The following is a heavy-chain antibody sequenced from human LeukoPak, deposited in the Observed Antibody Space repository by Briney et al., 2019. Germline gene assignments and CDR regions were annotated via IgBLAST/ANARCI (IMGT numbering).Heavy chain of an antibody. J-gene: IGHJ5*02. CDR1: GGSFSGYY. V-gene: IGHV4-34*01. D-gene: IGHD3-10*01. Sequence: PSQTLSLTCAVYGGSFSGYYWSWIRQPPGKGLEWIGEINHSGSTNYNPSLKSRVTISVDTSKNQFSLKLSSVTAADTAVYYCARLIRVYYYGSGSLDNWFDPWGQGTLVTVSS. CDR3: ARLIRVYYYGSGSLDNWFDP. CDR2: INHSGST.